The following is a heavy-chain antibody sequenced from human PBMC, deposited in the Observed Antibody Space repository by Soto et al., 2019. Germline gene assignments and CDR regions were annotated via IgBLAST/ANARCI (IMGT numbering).Heavy chain of an antibody. J-gene: IGHJ6*02. CDR3: ARGPAIFGVVAYYGMDV. V-gene: IGHV1-18*01. D-gene: IGHD3-3*01. Sequence: SVKVSCKASGYTFTSYGISWVRQAPGQGLEWMGWISAYNGNTNYAQKLQGRVTMTTDTSTSTAYMELRSLRSDDTAVYYCARGPAIFGVVAYYGMDVWGQGTTVTVS. CDR2: ISAYNGNT. CDR1: GYTFTSYG.